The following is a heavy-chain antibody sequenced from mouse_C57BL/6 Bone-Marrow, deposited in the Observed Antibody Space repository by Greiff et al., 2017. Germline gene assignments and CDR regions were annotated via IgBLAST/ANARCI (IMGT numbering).Heavy chain of an antibody. Sequence: EVQVVESGGGLVQPGGSLKLSCAASGFTFSDYGMAWVRQAPRKGPEWVAFTSNLAYSIYYADTVTGRFTISSENAKNTLYLEMSSLRSEDTAMYYCARQRRAYYRDARDYWGQGTSVTVSS. CDR2: TSNLAYSI. CDR3: ARQRRAYYRDARDY. V-gene: IGHV5-15*01. CDR1: GFTFSDYG. J-gene: IGHJ4*01. D-gene: IGHD2-12*01.